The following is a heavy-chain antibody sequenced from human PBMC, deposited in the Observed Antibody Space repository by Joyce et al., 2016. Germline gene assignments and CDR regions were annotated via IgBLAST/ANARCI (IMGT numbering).Heavy chain of an antibody. CDR3: ARDGGCYSFFDC. CDR2: ISYNGNNK. D-gene: IGHD2-21*01. Sequence: QVQLVESGGGVVQPGGSLRLSGEASGFTFNTYPMHWVRQAPGKGLEWVAVISYNGNNKYYADSVKGRFTISRDNSKNTLFLQMDSLRTEDTAVYYCARDGGCYSFFDCWGQGALVTVSS. CDR1: GFTFNTYP. V-gene: IGHV3-30-3*01. J-gene: IGHJ4*02.